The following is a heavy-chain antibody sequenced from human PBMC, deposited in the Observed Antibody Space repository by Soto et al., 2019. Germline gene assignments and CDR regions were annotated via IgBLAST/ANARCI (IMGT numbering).Heavy chain of an antibody. J-gene: IGHJ6*02. V-gene: IGHV4-31*03. CDR2: IYYSGST. CDR3: ARDIALRRGAGTPSPLYYYYYGMDV. CDR1: GGSISSGGYY. Sequence: QVQLQESGPGLVKPSQTLSLTCTVSGGSISSGGYYWSWIRQHPGKGLEWIGYIYYSGSTYYNPSLKSRVTISVDTSKNQFSLKLSSVTAADTAVYYCARDIALRRGAGTPSPLYYYYYGMDVWGQGTTVTVSS. D-gene: IGHD1-7*01.